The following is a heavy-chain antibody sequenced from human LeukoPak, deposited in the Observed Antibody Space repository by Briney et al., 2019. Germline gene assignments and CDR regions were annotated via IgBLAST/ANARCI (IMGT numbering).Heavy chain of an antibody. Sequence: SETLPLTCTVSGGSISNYYWSWIRQPPGKGLEWIGYIYYSRSTSYNPSLKSRVTISVDTSRNQFSLKLSSVTAADTAVYYCARAGYYYDSSGYYLFDYWGQGTLVTVSS. CDR2: IYYSRST. CDR3: ARAGYYYDSSGYYLFDY. CDR1: GGSISNYY. V-gene: IGHV4-59*01. J-gene: IGHJ4*02. D-gene: IGHD3-22*01.